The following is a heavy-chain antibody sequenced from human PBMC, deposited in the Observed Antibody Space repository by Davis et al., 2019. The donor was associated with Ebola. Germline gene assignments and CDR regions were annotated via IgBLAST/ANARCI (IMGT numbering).Heavy chain of an antibody. CDR3: AREPPYSSGWSDY. D-gene: IGHD6-19*01. CDR2: ITAGNGDT. J-gene: IGHJ4*02. Sequence: AASVKVSCKASGYTFTNYAIHWVRQAPGQRLEWMGWITAGNGDTKYSQKFQGRVTITSDTSASTAYMELSSLRSEDTAVYYCAREPPYSSGWSDYWGQGTLVTVSS. V-gene: IGHV1-3*01. CDR1: GYTFTNYA.